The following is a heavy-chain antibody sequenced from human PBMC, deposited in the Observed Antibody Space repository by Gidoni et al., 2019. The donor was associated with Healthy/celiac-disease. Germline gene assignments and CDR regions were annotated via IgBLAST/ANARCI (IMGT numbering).Heavy chain of an antibody. CDR2: ISYDGRNK. J-gene: IGHJ4*02. V-gene: IGHV3-30*04. D-gene: IGHD3-22*01. CDR3: ARIDYDSSS. Sequence: QVQLVESGGGVVQPGRSLRLSCAASGFTFSSYAMHWVRQAPGKGLEWVAVISYDGRNKYYADSVKGRFTISRDNSKNTLYLQMNSLRAEDTAVYYCARIDYDSSSWGQGTLVTVSS. CDR1: GFTFSSYA.